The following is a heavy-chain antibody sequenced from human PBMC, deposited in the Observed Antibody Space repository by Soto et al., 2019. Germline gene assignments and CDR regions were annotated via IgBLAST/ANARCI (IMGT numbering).Heavy chain of an antibody. J-gene: IGHJ4*02. V-gene: IGHV4-59*08. Sequence: SETLSLTCTVSGGSISSYYWSWIRQPPGKGLEWIGYIYYSGSTNYNPSLKSRVTISVDTSKNQFSLKLSSVTAADTAVYYCASRDYDILTGYYIWGQGTLVTVSS. D-gene: IGHD3-9*01. CDR2: IYYSGST. CDR3: ASRDYDILTGYYI. CDR1: GGSISSYY.